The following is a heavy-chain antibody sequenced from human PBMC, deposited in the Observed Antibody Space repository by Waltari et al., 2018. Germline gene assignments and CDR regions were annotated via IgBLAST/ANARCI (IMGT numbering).Heavy chain of an antibody. J-gene: IGHJ4*02. CDR3: ARDWADYDFWSGYPDY. D-gene: IGHD3-3*01. Sequence: QLPLQESGPGLVKPSETLSLTRTVAGGSISSSSYYWCWIRQPPGKGLEWIGSIYYSGSTYYNPSLKSRVTISVDTSKNQFSLKLSSVTAADTAVYYCARDWADYDFWSGYPDYWGQGTLVTVSS. V-gene: IGHV4-39*07. CDR2: IYYSGST. CDR1: GGSISSSSYY.